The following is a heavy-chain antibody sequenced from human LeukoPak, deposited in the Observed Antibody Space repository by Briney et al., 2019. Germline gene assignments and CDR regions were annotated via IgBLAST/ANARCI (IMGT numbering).Heavy chain of an antibody. V-gene: IGHV3-48*02. CDR2: ITADSGTT. CDR3: ASRDYFDY. J-gene: IGHJ4*02. CDR1: GFTFSTKS. Sequence: GGSLRLSCAVSGFTFSTKSMNWVRQAPGKGLEWVSYITADSGTTYYADSVKGRFTISRDDAKNSLYLQMNSLRDEDTAVYYCASRDYFDYWGQGTLVTVSS.